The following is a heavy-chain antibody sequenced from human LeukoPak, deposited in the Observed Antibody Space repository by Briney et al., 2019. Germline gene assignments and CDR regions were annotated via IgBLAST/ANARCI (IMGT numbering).Heavy chain of an antibody. CDR1: GFTLSSHW. V-gene: IGHV3-7*04. CDR3: ARLVGTVTTYDL. Sequence: GSLRLSCAASGFTLSSHWMSWVRQAPGKGLQWVASINPDGSVKHYVDSVKGRFTISRDNADNSLYLQMNTLRAEDTAVYYCARLVGTVTTYDLWGHGTMVSVSS. CDR2: INPDGSVK. D-gene: IGHD1-26*01. J-gene: IGHJ3*01.